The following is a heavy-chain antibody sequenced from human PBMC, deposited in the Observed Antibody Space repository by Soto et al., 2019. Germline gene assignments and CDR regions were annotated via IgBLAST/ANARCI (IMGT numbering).Heavy chain of an antibody. CDR2: IYSGGST. D-gene: IGHD6-13*01. Sequence: EVQLVESGGGLIQPGGSLRLSCAASGFTVSSNYMSWVRQAPGKGLEWVSVIYSGGSTYYADSVKGRFTISRDNSKNTLYLQMNSRRAEDTAVYYCARDRIAAAGTLGGYYYYGMDVWGQGTTVTVSS. CDR1: GFTVSSNY. J-gene: IGHJ6*02. V-gene: IGHV3-53*01. CDR3: ARDRIAAAGTLGGYYYYGMDV.